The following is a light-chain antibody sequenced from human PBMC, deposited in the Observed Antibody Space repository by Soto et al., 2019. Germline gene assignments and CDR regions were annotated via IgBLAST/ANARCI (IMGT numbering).Light chain of an antibody. CDR2: AAS. CDR1: QPVTNY. J-gene: IGKJ1*01. V-gene: IGKV1-39*01. Sequence: DIQMTQSPSSLSASVGDRVTITCRASQPVTNYLSWYQQKPGKAPTLLTYAASRLQSGVPSRFSAGGSGTEFTLSINSLLPEDFATYYCQQSYIAPWTFGQGTKVDIK. CDR3: QQSYIAPWT.